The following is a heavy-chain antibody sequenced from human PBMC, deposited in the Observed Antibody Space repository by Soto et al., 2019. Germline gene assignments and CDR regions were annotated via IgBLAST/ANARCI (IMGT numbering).Heavy chain of an antibody. CDR1: GFDFRNYY. Sequence: PGGSLRLSCAVSGFDFRNYYMSWVRQAPGKGLEWISYIGDSGSPIYYADSVRGRFATSRDNAKNSLHLQMNRLRAEDTAVYYCARFSDWLTSYSFDYWGQGALVTVSS. J-gene: IGHJ4*02. CDR2: IGDSGSPI. D-gene: IGHD3-9*01. V-gene: IGHV3-11*01. CDR3: ARFSDWLTSYSFDY.